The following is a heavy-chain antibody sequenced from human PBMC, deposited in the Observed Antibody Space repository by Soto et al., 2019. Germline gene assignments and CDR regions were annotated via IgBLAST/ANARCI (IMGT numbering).Heavy chain of an antibody. D-gene: IGHD6-6*01. J-gene: IGHJ4*02. CDR2: IDPSNSYT. CDR3: VTRYRSSSFPDC. V-gene: IGHV5-10-1*01. CDR1: GYSFTSYW. Sequence: GESLKISCKGSGYSFTSYWITWVRQMPGKGLEWMGRIDPSNSYTNYSPSFQGHVTIARDTSISTAYLQWNSLKASDTATYYCVTRYRSSSFPDCWGQGTLAT.